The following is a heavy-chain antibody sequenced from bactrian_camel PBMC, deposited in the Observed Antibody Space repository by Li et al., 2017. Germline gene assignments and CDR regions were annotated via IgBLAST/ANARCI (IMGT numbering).Heavy chain of an antibody. Sequence: HVQLVESGGGSVQAGGSLRLSCAVSGFTRDPACMAWFRQAPGKGLEWVSSINSGELTYYADPVKGRCTISRDNARNTVYLSLNNLKVEDTATYYCANEYVIPDMMDNYWGQGTQVTVS. CDR2: INSGELT. J-gene: IGHJ4*01. CDR1: GFTRDPAC. D-gene: IGHD3*01. CDR3: ANEYVIPDMMDNY. V-gene: IGHV3S1*01.